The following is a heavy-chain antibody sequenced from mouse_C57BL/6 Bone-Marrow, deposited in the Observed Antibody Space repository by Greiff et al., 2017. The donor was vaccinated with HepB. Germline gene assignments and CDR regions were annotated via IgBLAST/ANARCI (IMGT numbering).Heavy chain of an antibody. CDR2: IYPGDGDT. D-gene: IGHD2-1*01. CDR3: ARSSIYYGNPYYFDY. J-gene: IGHJ2*01. Sequence: QVQLQQSGPELVKPGASVKISCKASGYAFSSSWMNWVKQRPGKGLEWIGRIYPGDGDTNYNGKFKGKATLTAVKSSSTAYMQLSSLTSEDSAVYFCARSSIYYGNPYYFDYWGQGTTLTVSS. CDR1: GYAFSSSW. V-gene: IGHV1-82*01.